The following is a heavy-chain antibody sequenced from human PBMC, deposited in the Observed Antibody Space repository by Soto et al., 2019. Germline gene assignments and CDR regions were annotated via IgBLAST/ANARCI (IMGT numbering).Heavy chain of an antibody. J-gene: IGHJ5*02. V-gene: IGHV5-51*01. D-gene: IGHD6-6*01. CDR2: IYPDDFDT. CDR3: ARLLAPPLVPVSRDYFAP. Sequence: GESLKISCKGSGYRFTNSWIAWVRQMPGKGLEWMGIIYPDDFDTRYSPSFQGQVTISADKSISTAYLQWSSLKASDTALFYFARLLAPPLVPVSRDYFAPWGKGTLVTVSS. CDR1: GYRFTNSW.